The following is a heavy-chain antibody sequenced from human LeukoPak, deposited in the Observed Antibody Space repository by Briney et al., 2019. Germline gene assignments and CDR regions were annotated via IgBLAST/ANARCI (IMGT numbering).Heavy chain of an antibody. CDR2: ISYEGSNK. V-gene: IGHV3-30*11. D-gene: IGHD3-3*01. Sequence: GGSLRLSCAASGFTFSSYAMHWVRQAPGRGREWVAVISYEGSNKYYADSVKGRFTISRDNSKNTLYLQMNSLRAEDTAVYYCARDMNDFWSGYYIDYWGQGTLVTVSS. CDR3: ARDMNDFWSGYYIDY. J-gene: IGHJ4*02. CDR1: GFTFSSYA.